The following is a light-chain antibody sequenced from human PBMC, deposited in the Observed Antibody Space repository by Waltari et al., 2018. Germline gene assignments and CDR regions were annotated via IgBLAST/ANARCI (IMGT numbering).Light chain of an antibody. CDR1: SSDVGSFNY. J-gene: IGLJ2*01. Sequence: QSALTQPASVSGSPGQSITISCTGTSSDVGSFNYVSWYQQHPGKPPKLMIYDVSNRPSGVSNRSSGSKSGNTASLTISGLQAEDDAYYYCSSYTSSSTPYVVFGGGTKLTVL. CDR3: SSYTSSSTPYVV. V-gene: IGLV2-14*03. CDR2: DVS.